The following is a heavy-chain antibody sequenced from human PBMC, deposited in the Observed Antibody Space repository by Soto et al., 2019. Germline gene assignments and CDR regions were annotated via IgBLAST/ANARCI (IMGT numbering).Heavy chain of an antibody. Sequence: ASVKVSCKASGGTFSSYAISWVRQAPGQGLEWMGGIIPIFGTANYAQKFQGRVTITADKSTSTAYMELSGLRSEDTAVYYCARDRSAYCGGDCYSRAFDIWGQGTMVTVSS. CDR1: GGTFSSYA. J-gene: IGHJ3*02. V-gene: IGHV1-69*06. D-gene: IGHD2-21*02. CDR2: IIPIFGTA. CDR3: ARDRSAYCGGDCYSRAFDI.